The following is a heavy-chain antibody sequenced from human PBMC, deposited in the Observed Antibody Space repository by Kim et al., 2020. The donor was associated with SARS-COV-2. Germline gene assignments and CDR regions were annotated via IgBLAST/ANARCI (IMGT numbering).Heavy chain of an antibody. CDR3: AKDIPLAAASY. D-gene: IGHD6-13*01. V-gene: IGHV3-23*01. Sequence: TYSADSVKGRFTISRDNSKNTLYLQMNSLRAEDTAVYYCAKDIPLAAASYWGQGTLVTVSS. CDR2: T. J-gene: IGHJ4*02.